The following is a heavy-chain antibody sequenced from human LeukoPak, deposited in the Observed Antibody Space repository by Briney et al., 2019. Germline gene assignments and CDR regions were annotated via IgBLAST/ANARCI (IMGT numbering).Heavy chain of an antibody. J-gene: IGHJ4*02. D-gene: IGHD5-24*01. CDR1: GFSFSNFA. CDR2: INGGHYPT. V-gene: IGHV3-23*01. CDR3: AKDGHGWLQLRSFDY. Sequence: PGGSLRLSCAASGFSFSNFAMTWVRQAPGKGLEWVSSINGGHYPTYNTDSVKGRFTISRDNSKNTLYLQMNSLRAEDTAVYYCAKDGHGWLQLRSFDYWGQGTLVTVSS.